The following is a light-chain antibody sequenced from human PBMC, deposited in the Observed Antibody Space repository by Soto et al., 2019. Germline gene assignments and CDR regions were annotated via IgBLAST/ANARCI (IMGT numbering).Light chain of an antibody. CDR1: QSVSSSY. V-gene: IGKV3-20*01. CDR2: GAS. Sequence: EIVLTQSPGTLSLSPGERATLSCRAGQSVSSSYLAWYQQKPGQAPRLLIYGASSRATGIPDRFSGSGSGTDFTLTISRLGPEDFAVYYCQQYGSSPKDFGPGTKVDIK. CDR3: QQYGSSPKD. J-gene: IGKJ3*01.